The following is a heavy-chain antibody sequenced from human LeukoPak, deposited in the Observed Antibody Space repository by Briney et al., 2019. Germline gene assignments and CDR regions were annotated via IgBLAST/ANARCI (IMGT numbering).Heavy chain of an antibody. CDR1: GGTFSSYA. Sequence: GASVKVSCKASGGTFSSYAISWVRQAPGQGLGWMGGIIPIFGTANYAQKFQGRVTITADESTSTVYMELSSLRSDDTAVYYCARGGTVLRPNSPYDYWGQGTLVTVSS. J-gene: IGHJ4*02. CDR3: ARGGTVLRPNSPYDY. D-gene: IGHD4-17*01. CDR2: IIPIFGTA. V-gene: IGHV1-69*13.